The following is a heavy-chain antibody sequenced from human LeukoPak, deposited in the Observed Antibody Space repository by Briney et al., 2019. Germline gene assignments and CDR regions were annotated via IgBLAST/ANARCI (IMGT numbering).Heavy chain of an antibody. J-gene: IGHJ4*02. CDR1: GYSISSGYY. CDR3: ARGDIAKPFDY. CDR2: MYHSGST. V-gene: IGHV4-38-2*02. D-gene: IGHD5-12*01. Sequence: SETLSLTCSVSGYSISSGYYWGWIRQPPGKGLEWIGSMYHSGSTHYNPSLKSRVTISVDTSKNQFFLKVSSVTAADTAVYYCARGDIAKPFDYWGQGTLVTVSS.